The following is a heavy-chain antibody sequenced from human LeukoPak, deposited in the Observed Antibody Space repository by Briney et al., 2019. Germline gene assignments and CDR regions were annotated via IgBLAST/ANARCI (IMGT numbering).Heavy chain of an antibody. Sequence: GGSLRLSCAASGFTFSSYSMNWVRQAPGKGLGWLSVIYSGDKTSYADSVKDRFTISRDISKNMVYLQMNNLRAEDTAVYYCARDRKYLYYGMEVWGQGTTVTVSS. V-gene: IGHV3-66*01. D-gene: IGHD3-10*01. CDR3: ARDRKYLYYGMEV. CDR1: GFTFSSYS. J-gene: IGHJ6*02. CDR2: IYSGDKT.